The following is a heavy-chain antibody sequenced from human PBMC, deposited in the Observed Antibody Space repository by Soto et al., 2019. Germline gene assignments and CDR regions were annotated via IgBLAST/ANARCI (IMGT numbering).Heavy chain of an antibody. CDR1: GGSISSGGYY. Sequence: SETLSLTCTVSGGSISSGGYYWSWIRQHPGKGLEWIGYIYYSGSTYYNPSLKSRVTISVDTSKNQFSPKLSSVTAADTAVYYCARYMGSSGYYDYWGQGTLVTVSS. CDR3: ARYMGSSGYYDY. CDR2: IYYSGST. D-gene: IGHD3-22*01. V-gene: IGHV4-31*03. J-gene: IGHJ4*02.